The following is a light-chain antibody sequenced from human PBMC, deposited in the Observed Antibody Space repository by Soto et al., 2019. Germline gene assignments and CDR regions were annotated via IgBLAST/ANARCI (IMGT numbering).Light chain of an antibody. V-gene: IGLV2-14*03. J-gene: IGLJ3*02. Sequence: QSVLTQPASVSGSPGQSITISCTGTSSDIGGYNYVSWYQQHPGKAPKFIIFDVSNRPSGVSNRFSGSKSGNTASLTISGLQAEDEADYYCASYTSTDAVLFGGGTKLTVL. CDR3: ASYTSTDAVL. CDR1: SSDIGGYNY. CDR2: DVS.